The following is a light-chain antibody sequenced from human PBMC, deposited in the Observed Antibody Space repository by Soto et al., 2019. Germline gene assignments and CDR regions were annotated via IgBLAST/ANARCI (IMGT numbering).Light chain of an antibody. CDR1: HHVATN. V-gene: IGKV3-15*01. J-gene: IGKJ1*01. Sequence: EIVMTQSPVTLYESAGERATLSCRASHHVATNLAWYQQKPGQPPRLLIYGASTRATGVSARFSGSGSGTEFTLTISSLQSDDFAVYYCQQYTARPPWTFGQGTRV. CDR2: GAS. CDR3: QQYTARPPWT.